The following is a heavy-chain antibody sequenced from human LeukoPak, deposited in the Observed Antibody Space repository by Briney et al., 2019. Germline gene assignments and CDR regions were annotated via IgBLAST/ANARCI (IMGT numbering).Heavy chain of an antibody. CDR1: GFTFGSYW. V-gene: IGHV3-7*03. CDR2: IKQDGSEK. D-gene: IGHD6-13*01. Sequence: GGSLRLSCAASGFTFGSYWMSWVRQAPGKGLEWVANIKQDGSEKYYVDSVKGRFTISRDNAKNSLYLQMNSLRAEDTAVYYCARDTTYSSSWYGDYYYGMDVWGQGTTVTVSS. CDR3: ARDTTYSSSWYGDYYYGMDV. J-gene: IGHJ6*02.